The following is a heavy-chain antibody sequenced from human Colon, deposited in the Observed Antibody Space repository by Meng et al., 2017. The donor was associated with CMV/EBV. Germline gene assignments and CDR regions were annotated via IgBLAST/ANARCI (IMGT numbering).Heavy chain of an antibody. J-gene: IGHJ3*02. CDR2: ISYDGSHK. CDR1: GFSFSNHA. CDR3: AKGLSYYTDPNFDAFDI. Sequence: GESLKISCAASGFSFSNHAMHWVRQAPGKGLEWVAVISYDGSHKYYADSVKGRFTSSRDNSKNTLYLQMNSVRAEDTAVYYCAKGLSYYTDPNFDAFDIWGQGTVVTVSS. D-gene: IGHD2-21*01. V-gene: IGHV3-30-3*01.